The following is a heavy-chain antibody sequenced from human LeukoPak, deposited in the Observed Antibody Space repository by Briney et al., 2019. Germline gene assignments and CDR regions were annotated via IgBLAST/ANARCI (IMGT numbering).Heavy chain of an antibody. CDR1: GFTFSSHA. CDR3: AKVRAQWLVLLQYYFDY. D-gene: IGHD6-19*01. CDR2: ISYDGGNK. Sequence: GRSLRLSCAASGFTFSSHAMHWVRQAPGKGLEWVAVISYDGGNKYYADSVKGRFTISRDNSKNTLYLQMDSLRAEDTAVYYCAKVRAQWLVLLQYYFDYWGQGTLVTVSS. J-gene: IGHJ4*02. V-gene: IGHV3-30*04.